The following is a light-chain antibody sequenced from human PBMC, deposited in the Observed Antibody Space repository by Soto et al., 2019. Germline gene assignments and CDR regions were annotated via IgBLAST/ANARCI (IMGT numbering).Light chain of an antibody. CDR2: DVS. Sequence: QSALTQPASVSGSPGQSITISCTGTSSDVGGYNYVSWYQQHPGKAPKLMIYDVSNRPSGVSNRFSGSKSGNTASLTISGLQAVDEADYHCSSYTASSTLYVFGTGTKLTVL. J-gene: IGLJ1*01. V-gene: IGLV2-14*01. CDR1: SSDVGGYNY. CDR3: SSYTASSTLYV.